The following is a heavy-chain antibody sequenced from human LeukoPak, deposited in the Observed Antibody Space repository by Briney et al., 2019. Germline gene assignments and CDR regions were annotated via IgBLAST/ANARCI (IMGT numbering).Heavy chain of an antibody. CDR1: GFTFSSYA. Sequence: PGGSLRLSCAASGFTFSSYAMSWVRQAPGKGLEWVSSISGGGVTTDYVDSVKGRFTISRDNSKNTLHLQMNSLRVEDTAVYYCAKHVRTSVWFFDYWGQGTLVTVSS. J-gene: IGHJ4*02. CDR3: AKHVRTSVWFFDY. CDR2: ISGGGVTT. D-gene: IGHD6-19*01. V-gene: IGHV3-23*01.